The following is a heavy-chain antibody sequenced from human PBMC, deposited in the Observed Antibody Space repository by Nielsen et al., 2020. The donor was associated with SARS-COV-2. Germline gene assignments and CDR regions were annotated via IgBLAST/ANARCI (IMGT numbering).Heavy chain of an antibody. J-gene: IGHJ4*02. CDR1: GYTFTSYG. Sequence: ASVKVSCKASGYTFTSYGISWVRQAPGQGLEWMGWISAYNGNTNYAQKLQGRVTMTTDTSTSTAYMELRSLRSDDTAVYYCARDAGPRKSYYFDYWGQGTLVTVSS. CDR2: ISAYNGNT. V-gene: IGHV1-18*04. CDR3: ARDAGPRKSYYFDY.